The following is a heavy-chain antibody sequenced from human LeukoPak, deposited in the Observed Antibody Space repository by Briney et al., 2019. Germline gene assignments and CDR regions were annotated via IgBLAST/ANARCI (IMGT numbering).Heavy chain of an antibody. J-gene: IGHJ4*02. CDR3: AKDSDFLRGSYLFDY. CDR1: GFTFSSYG. V-gene: IGHV3-30*02. Sequence: PGGSLRLSCAASGFTFSSYGMHWVRQAPGKGLEWVAFIRYDGSNKYYADSVKGRFTISRDNSKNTLYLQMNSLRAEDRAVYYCAKDSDFLRGSYLFDYWGQGTLVTVSS. CDR2: IRYDGSNK. D-gene: IGHD1-26*01.